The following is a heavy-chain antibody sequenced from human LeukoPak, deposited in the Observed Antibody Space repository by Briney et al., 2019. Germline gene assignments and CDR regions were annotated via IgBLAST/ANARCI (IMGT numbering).Heavy chain of an antibody. Sequence: PTQTLSLTCTVSGGSISSGGYYWSWIRQPPGKGLEWIGSIYYSGSTYYNPSLKSRVTISVDTSKNQFSLKLSSVTAADTAVYYCARTTYSNYPDYWGQGTLVTVSS. CDR1: GGSISSGGYY. V-gene: IGHV4-30-2*03. CDR3: ARTTYSNYPDY. D-gene: IGHD4-11*01. J-gene: IGHJ4*02. CDR2: IYYSGST.